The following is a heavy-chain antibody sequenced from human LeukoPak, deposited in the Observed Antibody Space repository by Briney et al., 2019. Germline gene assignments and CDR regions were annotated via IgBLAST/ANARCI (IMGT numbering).Heavy chain of an antibody. CDR3: ARPQRSSHRGAVAGFDY. Sequence: MSSETLSLTCTVSGGSLSSGGYYWSWIRQHPGKGLEWIGYINYSGTIYYNPSLKSRVTISVDTSKNQLSLKLSSVTAADTAVYYCARPQRSSHRGAVAGFDYWGQGTLVTVSS. V-gene: IGHV4-31*03. J-gene: IGHJ4*02. CDR1: GGSLSSGGYY. CDR2: INYSGTI. D-gene: IGHD6-19*01.